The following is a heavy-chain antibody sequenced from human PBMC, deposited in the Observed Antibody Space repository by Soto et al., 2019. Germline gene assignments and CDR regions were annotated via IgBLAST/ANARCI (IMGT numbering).Heavy chain of an antibody. CDR1: GGSISSHY. J-gene: IGHJ4*01. V-gene: IGHV4-59*11. Sequence: PSETLSLTCTVSGGSISSHYWSWVRQPPGKGLEWIGYLYYTGSTNYNASLKSQVTMSLDTSKNQFSLMLTSVTAADTAVYYCARVGATVNPQALGSGHWGHGILVIVCS. CDR3: ARVGATVNPQALGSGH. CDR2: LYYTGST. D-gene: IGHD4-17*01.